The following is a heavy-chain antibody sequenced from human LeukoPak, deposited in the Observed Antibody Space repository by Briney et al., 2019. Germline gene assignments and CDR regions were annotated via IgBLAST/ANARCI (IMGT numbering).Heavy chain of an antibody. CDR2: VTNSGNTT. J-gene: IGHJ4*02. Sequence: GGSLRLSCAASGFAFSDFAMSWVRQAPGKGLEWVSAVTNSGNTTYYADSVKGRFTISKDNSKSTLHLQLNSLRAEDTALYFCARHRNFGANFAIDYWGQGTLVTVSS. CDR3: ARHRNFGANFAIDY. CDR1: GFAFSDFA. D-gene: IGHD4/OR15-4a*01. V-gene: IGHV3-23*01.